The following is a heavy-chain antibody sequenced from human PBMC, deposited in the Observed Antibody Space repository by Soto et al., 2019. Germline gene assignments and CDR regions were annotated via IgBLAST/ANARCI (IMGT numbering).Heavy chain of an antibody. Sequence: SETLSLTCTVSGGSISSGDYYWSWIRQPPGKGLEWIGCIYYSGSTYYNPSLKSRVTISVDTSKNQFSLKLSSVTAADTAVYYCARDRDYSRGWFDHWGQGTLVTVSS. D-gene: IGHD2-15*01. CDR2: IYYSGST. CDR3: ARDRDYSRGWFDH. J-gene: IGHJ5*02. CDR1: GGSISSGDYY. V-gene: IGHV4-30-4*01.